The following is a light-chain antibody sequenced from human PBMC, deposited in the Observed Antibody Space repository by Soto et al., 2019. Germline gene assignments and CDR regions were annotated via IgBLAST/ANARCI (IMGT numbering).Light chain of an antibody. CDR3: CSYASSGTLVI. CDR2: EGS. V-gene: IGLV2-23*01. Sequence: QSALTQPASVSGSPGQSITTSCTGTSREFGGYNLFSWYQHHPGKAPKLMIYEGSKRPSGVSNRFSGSKSGNTASLTISGLQAEDEADYYCCSYASSGTLVIFGGGTKLTVL. J-gene: IGLJ2*01. CDR1: SREFGGYNL.